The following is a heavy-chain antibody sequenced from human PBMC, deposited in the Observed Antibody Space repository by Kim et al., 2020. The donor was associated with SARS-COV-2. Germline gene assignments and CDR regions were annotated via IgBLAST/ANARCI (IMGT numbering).Heavy chain of an antibody. D-gene: IGHD2-15*01. CDR3: ARSCFGGSCRAPNASDV. Sequence: GGSLRLSCAASGFTFGDYGMAWVRQSPRKGLEWVSGINWNAGSIGYGDFAEGRFTITRDKAKNSLYLQMNSLRVEDTALYFCARSCFGGSCRAPNASDV. J-gene: IGHJ3*01. CDR2: INWNAGSI. V-gene: IGHV3-20*04. CDR1: GFTFGDYG.